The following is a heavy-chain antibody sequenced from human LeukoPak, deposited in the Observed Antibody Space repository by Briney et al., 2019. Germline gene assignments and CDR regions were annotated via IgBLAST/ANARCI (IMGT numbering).Heavy chain of an antibody. CDR1: GFTFSSYA. D-gene: IGHD1/OR15-1a*01. J-gene: IGHJ4*02. V-gene: IGHV3-23*01. CDR2: ISGSGGST. Sequence: GGSLRLSCAASGFTFSSYAMSWVRQAPGKGLEWVSAISGSGGSTYYADSVKGRFTISRDNSKNTLYLQMNSLRAEDTAVYYCAKDPPFNWNTRVGEEYYFDYWGQGTLVTVSS. CDR3: AKDPPFNWNTRVGEEYYFDY.